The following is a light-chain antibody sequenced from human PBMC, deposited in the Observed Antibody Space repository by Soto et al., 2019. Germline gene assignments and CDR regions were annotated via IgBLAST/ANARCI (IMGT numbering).Light chain of an antibody. V-gene: IGLV2-14*03. CDR2: DVD. Sequence: QSALTQPASVSGSPGQSITISCTGTSSDVGGYNYVSWYQQHPGKAPKLIIYDVDHRPSGISNRFSGSKSGNTASLTISGRQAEDETDYYCSSYTSSSTVVFGGGTKLTVL. CDR1: SSDVGGYNY. CDR3: SSYTSSSTVV. J-gene: IGLJ3*02.